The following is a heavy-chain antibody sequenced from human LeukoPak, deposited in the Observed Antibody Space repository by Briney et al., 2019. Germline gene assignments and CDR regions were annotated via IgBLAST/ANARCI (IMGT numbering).Heavy chain of an antibody. CDR1: AFTFSSYA. J-gene: IGHJ4*02. D-gene: IGHD2-8*02. V-gene: IGHV3-30*02. CDR2: IAHHGSNK. CDR3: AKDGSWSCTD. Sequence: PGGSLRLSCAASAFTFSSYAMHWVRQGPGKGLEWVAYIAHHGSNKYYADSVKGRFTISRDNSKRTLYLQMNNLRADDTAVYYCAKDGSWSCTDWGQGALVTVSS.